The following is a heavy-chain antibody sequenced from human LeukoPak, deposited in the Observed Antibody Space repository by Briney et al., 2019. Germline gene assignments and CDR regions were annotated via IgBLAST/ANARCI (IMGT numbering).Heavy chain of an antibody. J-gene: IGHJ4*02. D-gene: IGHD5-18*01. CDR3: ARVSRGYSYGPCYFDY. Sequence: SSVKVSCKASRGTFRRYAISWLRPAPGQGRAWMGGIIPIFGTANYAQKFQGRVTITADESTSTAYMELSSLRSEDTAVYYCARVSRGYSYGPCYFDYWGQGTLVTVSS. CDR2: IIPIFGTA. V-gene: IGHV1-69*13. CDR1: RGTFRRYA.